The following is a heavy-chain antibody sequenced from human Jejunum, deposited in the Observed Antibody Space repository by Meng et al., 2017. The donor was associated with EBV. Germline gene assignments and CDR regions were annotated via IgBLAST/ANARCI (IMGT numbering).Heavy chain of an antibody. V-gene: IGHV1-2*06. CDR2: VSSNTGAT. D-gene: IGHD6-19*01. Sequence: VQLLQSGAEVEQPGASVGGSCTASGDTLTGYYMHWVRQAPGQGLEWMGRVSSNTGATKYAEKFQGRVTLTRDTSINTAYMELSRLRSDDTAVYYCAREIAAGSGWFFFDYWGRGTLGTVS. CDR1: GDTLTGYY. J-gene: IGHJ4*02. CDR3: AREIAAGSGWFFFDY.